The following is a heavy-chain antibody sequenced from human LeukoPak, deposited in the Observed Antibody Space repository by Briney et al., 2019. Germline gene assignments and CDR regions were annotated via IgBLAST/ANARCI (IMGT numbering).Heavy chain of an antibody. J-gene: IGHJ4*02. CDR2: IYYSGST. Sequence: PSETLSFTCTVSGGSISSYYWSWIRQPPGKGLEWIGYIYYSGSTNYNPSLKSRVTISVDTSKNQFSLKLSSVTAADTAVYYCAREPRYCSSTSCYAFDYWGQGTLVTVSS. CDR3: AREPRYCSSTSCYAFDY. D-gene: IGHD2-2*01. V-gene: IGHV4-59*01. CDR1: GGSISSYY.